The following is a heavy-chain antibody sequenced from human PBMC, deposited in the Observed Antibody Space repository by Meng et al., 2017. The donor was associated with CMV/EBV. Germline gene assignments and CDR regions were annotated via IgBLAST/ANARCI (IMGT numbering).Heavy chain of an antibody. D-gene: IGHD3-3*01. CDR2: ISYDGSNK. V-gene: IGHV3-30*04. CDR3: AREGLRTIFDRTYYYYGMDV. CDR1: GFTFSSYA. Sequence: GGSLRLSCAASGFTFSSYAMHWVRQAPGKGLEWVAVISYDGSNKYYADSVKGRFTISRDNSKNTLYLRMNSLRAEDTAVYYCAREGLRTIFDRTYYYYGMDVWGQGTTVTVSS. J-gene: IGHJ6*02.